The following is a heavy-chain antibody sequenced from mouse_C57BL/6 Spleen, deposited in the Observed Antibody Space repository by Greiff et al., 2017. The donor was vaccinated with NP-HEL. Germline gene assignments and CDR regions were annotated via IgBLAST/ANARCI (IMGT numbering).Heavy chain of an antibody. CDR3: ARGGIYYGNYRAMDY. D-gene: IGHD2-1*01. J-gene: IGHJ4*01. Sequence: QVQLQQSGAELVMPGASVKLSCKASGYTFTSYWMHWVKQRPGQGLEWIGEIDPSDSYTNYNQKFKGKSTLTVDKSSSTAYMQLSSLTSEDSAVYYCARGGIYYGNYRAMDYWGQGTSVTVSS. CDR2: IDPSDSYT. CDR1: GYTFTSYW. V-gene: IGHV1-69*01.